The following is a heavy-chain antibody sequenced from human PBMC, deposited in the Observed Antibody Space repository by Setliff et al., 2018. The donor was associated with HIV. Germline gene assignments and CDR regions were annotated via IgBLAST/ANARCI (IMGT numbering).Heavy chain of an antibody. V-gene: IGHV1-69*13. D-gene: IGHD3-10*01. CDR1: GGTFNNHA. Sequence: GASVMVSCKTSGGTFNNHAITWVRQAPGQGLEWMGEFIPFFGTTNYAQKFQGRLSFTADASTNTAYMELSSLRSEDTAVFYCGRGKHYSSGSPPLYDSWGQGTLVTVSS. J-gene: IGHJ4*02. CDR2: FIPFFGTT. CDR3: GRGKHYSSGSPPLYDS.